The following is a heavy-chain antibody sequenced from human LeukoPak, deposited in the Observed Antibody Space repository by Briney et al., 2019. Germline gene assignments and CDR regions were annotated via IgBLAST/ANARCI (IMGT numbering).Heavy chain of an antibody. D-gene: IGHD2-8*01. CDR3: ARGRLVYAIRGGSRDFDY. CDR1: GGSFSGYY. V-gene: IGHV4-34*01. J-gene: IGHJ4*02. CDR2: INHSGST. Sequence: SETLSLTCAVYGGSFSGYYWSWIRQPPGKGLERIGEINHSGSTNYNPSLKSRVTISADTSKNQFSLKLSSVTAADTAVYYCARGRLVYAIRGGSRDFDYWGQGTLVTVSS.